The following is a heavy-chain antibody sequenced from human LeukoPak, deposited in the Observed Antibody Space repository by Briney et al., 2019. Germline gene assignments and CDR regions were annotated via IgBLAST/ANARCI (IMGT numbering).Heavy chain of an antibody. CDR2: SYYSGST. J-gene: IGHJ5*02. CDR3: ARRAARTVMGYGAFNWFDP. V-gene: IGHV4-59*01. D-gene: IGHD4-17*01. CDR1: GGSISRYY. Sequence: SETLSLTCTVSGGSISRYYWSWIRQPPGKGLEGMGYSYYSGSTNYNTSHKSRVTISVDTSKNQFSLKLNSVTAADTAVYYCARRAARTVMGYGAFNWFDPWGQGTLVTVSS.